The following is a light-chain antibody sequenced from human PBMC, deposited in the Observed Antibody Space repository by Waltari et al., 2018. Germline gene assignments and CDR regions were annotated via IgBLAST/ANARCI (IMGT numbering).Light chain of an antibody. CDR3: QHYYDNPPT. CDR2: AAS. J-gene: IGKJ3*01. Sequence: IQMTQSPSALSASVGDRVTISCRASQNIYSNLAWYQQKPGKAPKLLIYAASSLQSGIPSRFSAIGSGTDFTLTISSLQPEDSAAYYCQHYYDNPPTFGPGTKLDIQ. V-gene: IGKV1-6*01. CDR1: QNIYSN.